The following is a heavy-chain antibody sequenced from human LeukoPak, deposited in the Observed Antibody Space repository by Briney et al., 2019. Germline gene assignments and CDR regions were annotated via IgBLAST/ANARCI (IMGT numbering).Heavy chain of an antibody. V-gene: IGHV3-23*01. CDR3: AKHWSYCSTTSCFFNYYYYYMDV. CDR2: VSGADGTT. CDR1: GFTFSAYG. J-gene: IGHJ6*03. Sequence: PGGSLRLSCAASGFTFSAYGMSWVRQSPRKGLEWVSGVSGADGTTYYAGSVKGRFTISRDNSKSTLYLQMNNLRAEDTAVYYCAKHWSYCSTTSCFFNYYYYYMDVWGKGTTVTVSS. D-gene: IGHD2-2*01.